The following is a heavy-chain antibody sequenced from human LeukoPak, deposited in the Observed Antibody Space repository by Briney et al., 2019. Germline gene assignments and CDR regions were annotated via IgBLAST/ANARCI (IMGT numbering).Heavy chain of an antibody. D-gene: IGHD1-20*01. V-gene: IGHV3-7*01. CDR3: ARDGEYNWNPLFGY. CDR2: IKQDGSEK. J-gene: IGHJ4*02. CDR1: GFTFSSYW. Sequence: PGGSLRLSCAASGFTFSSYWMSWVRQAPGKGLEWVANIKQDGSEKYYVDSVKGRFTISRDNAKNSLYLQMNSLRAEDTAVYYCARDGEYNWNPLFGYWGQGTLVTVSS.